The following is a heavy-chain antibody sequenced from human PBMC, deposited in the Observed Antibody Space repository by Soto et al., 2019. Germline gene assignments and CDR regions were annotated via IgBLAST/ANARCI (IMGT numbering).Heavy chain of an antibody. Sequence: GGSLRLSCAASGFTFSRFSISWVRQAPWAGLEWVSAISGSGDTTFYADSVQGRFTISRDDSKNTLYLQMNSLRAEDTAVYYCAKLLGSCSGGYCYCEYFDHWGRGTLVAVSS. V-gene: IGHV3-23*01. D-gene: IGHD2-15*01. CDR1: GFTFSRFS. J-gene: IGHJ4*02. CDR2: ISGSGDTT. CDR3: AKLLGSCSGGYCYCEYFDH.